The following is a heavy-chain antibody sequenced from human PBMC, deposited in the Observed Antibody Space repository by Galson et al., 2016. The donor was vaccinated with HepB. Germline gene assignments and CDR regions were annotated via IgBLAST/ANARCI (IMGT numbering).Heavy chain of an antibody. Sequence: SLRLSCATSGFTFNDYAMHWVRQAPGKGLEWVSGISWNSGRIDYADSVKGRFTVSRDNAKNSLYLQINSLRAEDTALYYCANATSGSAYGSRYFQHWGQGTLVTVSS. D-gene: IGHD3-10*01. CDR1: GFTFNDYA. J-gene: IGHJ1*01. V-gene: IGHV3-9*01. CDR3: ANATSGSAYGSRYFQH. CDR2: ISWNSGRI.